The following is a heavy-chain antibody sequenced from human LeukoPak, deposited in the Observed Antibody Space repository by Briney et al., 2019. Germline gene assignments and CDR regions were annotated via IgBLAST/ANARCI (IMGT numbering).Heavy chain of an antibody. CDR1: GFTVSSNY. D-gene: IGHD3-22*01. CDR3: ATPRSGYYYYFDY. Sequence: GGSLRLSCAASGFTVSSNYMSWVRQAPGKGLEWVSVIYGAGSTYYADSVKGRFTISRDNSKNTLYLQMNNLRAEDTAVYYCATPRSGYYYYFDYWGQGTLVTVSS. CDR2: IYGAGST. V-gene: IGHV3-66*01. J-gene: IGHJ4*02.